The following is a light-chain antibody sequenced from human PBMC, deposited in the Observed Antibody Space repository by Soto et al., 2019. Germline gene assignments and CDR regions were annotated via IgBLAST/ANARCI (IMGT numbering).Light chain of an antibody. V-gene: IGLV2-11*01. CDR3: SSYTVSSTLM. CDR1: SGDIGGYNY. Sequence: QSALTQPRSVSGSPGQSVTISCTGASGDIGGYNYVSWYQHHPGKAPKLIIFDVNKRPSGVPDRFSGSKSGNTASLTISGLQPEDEADYYCSSYTVSSTLMFGGGTKLTVL. J-gene: IGLJ3*02. CDR2: DVN.